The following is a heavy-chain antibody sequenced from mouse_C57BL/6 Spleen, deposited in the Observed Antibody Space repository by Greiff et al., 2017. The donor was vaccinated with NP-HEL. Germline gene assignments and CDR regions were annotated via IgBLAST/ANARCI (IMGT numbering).Heavy chain of an antibody. Sequence: VKLQQPGAELVKPGASVKVSCKASGYTFTSYWMHWVKQRPGQGLEWIGRIHPSDSDTNYNQKFKGKATLTVDKSSSTAYMQLSSLTSEDSAVYYCAVYYGNYGAMDYWGQGTSVTVSS. D-gene: IGHD2-1*01. J-gene: IGHJ4*01. CDR3: AVYYGNYGAMDY. CDR2: IHPSDSDT. V-gene: IGHV1-74*01. CDR1: GYTFTSYW.